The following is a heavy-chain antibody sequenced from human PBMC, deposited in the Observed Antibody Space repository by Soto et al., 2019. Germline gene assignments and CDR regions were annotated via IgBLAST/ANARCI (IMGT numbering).Heavy chain of an antibody. CDR2: IIPIFGTA. Sequence: QVQLVQSGAEVKKPGSSVKVSCKASGGTFSSYAISWVRQAPGQGLEWMGGIIPIFGTANYAQKFQGRVTITADESTSTAYMELSSVRAEDTAVYYGALVGRDGCAYRGGFDYWGQGTLVTVSS. V-gene: IGHV1-69*01. J-gene: IGHJ4*02. CDR3: ALVGRDGCAYRGGFDY. D-gene: IGHD2-15*01. CDR1: GGTFSSYA.